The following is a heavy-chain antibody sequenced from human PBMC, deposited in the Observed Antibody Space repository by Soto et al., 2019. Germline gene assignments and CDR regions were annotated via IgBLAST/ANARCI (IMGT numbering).Heavy chain of an antibody. D-gene: IGHD3-10*01. CDR2: INPNSGGT. CDR3: AREVYYGSGSHGWFDP. J-gene: IGHJ5*02. Sequence: ASVKVSCKASGYTFTGYYMHWVRQAPGQGLEWMGWINPNSGGTNYAQKFQGWVTMTRDTSISTAYMELSRLRSDDTAVYYCAREVYYGSGSHGWFDPWGQGTLVTVSS. CDR1: GYTFTGYY. V-gene: IGHV1-2*04.